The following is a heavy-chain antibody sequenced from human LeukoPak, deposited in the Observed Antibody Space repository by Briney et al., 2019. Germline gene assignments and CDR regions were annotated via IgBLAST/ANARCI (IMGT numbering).Heavy chain of an antibody. CDR3: ASNYGG. V-gene: IGHV3-30*03. Sequence: SGGSLRLSCAASGFTFSNYGMHWVRQAPGKGLDWVAIISSDGSDKYYADSAKGQFTISRDNSKNTLYLQMNSLRAEDTAVYYCASNYGGWGQGTLVTVSS. D-gene: IGHD4-11*01. J-gene: IGHJ4*02. CDR2: ISSDGSDK. CDR1: GFTFSNYG.